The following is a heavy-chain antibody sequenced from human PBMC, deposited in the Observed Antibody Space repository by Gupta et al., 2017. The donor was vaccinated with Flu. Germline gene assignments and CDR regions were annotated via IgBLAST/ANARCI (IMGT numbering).Heavy chain of an antibody. CDR2: A. Sequence: ATYAQKFLGRVTIFADETTTTAYMELTSLTSEDTAVYYCAREIGSYLPRGGLDVWGQGTLVTVSS. V-gene: IGHV1-69*01. J-gene: IGHJ3*01. D-gene: IGHD1-26*01. CDR3: AREIGSYLPRGGLDV.